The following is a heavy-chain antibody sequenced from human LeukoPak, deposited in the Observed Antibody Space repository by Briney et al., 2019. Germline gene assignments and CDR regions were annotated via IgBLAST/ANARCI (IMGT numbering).Heavy chain of an antibody. CDR1: GVASNDYA. CDR2: ISNTGGST. Sequence: PGGSLRLSCAASGVASNDYAMTWVRQAPGKGLDWVSSISNTGGSTYYAVSVKGRFVISRDLSKNMLYLQLNSVRHNDTGIYLCAKAGGADKYGIDVWGQGTTVIVSS. J-gene: IGHJ6*02. CDR3: AKAGGADKYGIDV. D-gene: IGHD2-15*01. V-gene: IGHV3-23*01.